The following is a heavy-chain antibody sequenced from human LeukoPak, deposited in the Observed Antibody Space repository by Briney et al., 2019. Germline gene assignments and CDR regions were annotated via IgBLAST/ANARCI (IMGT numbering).Heavy chain of an antibody. V-gene: IGHV4-39*01. CDR1: GRSISSSSYY. CDR3: ARHRWDYGDEKGFDY. J-gene: IGHJ4*02. D-gene: IGHD4-17*01. Sequence: SETLSLTCTVPGRSISSSSYYSGWIRQPPGKGLEWIGGIDYSGSTYYNPSLKSRVTISVDTSKNQHSLKLSSVTAADTAVYYCARHRWDYGDEKGFDYWGQGTLVTVSS. CDR2: IDYSGST.